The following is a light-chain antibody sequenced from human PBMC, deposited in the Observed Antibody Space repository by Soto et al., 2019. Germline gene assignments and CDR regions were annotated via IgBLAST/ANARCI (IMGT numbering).Light chain of an antibody. Sequence: DIQMTQSPSTLSASVGHRVTITCRASQSISSWLARYQQKPGEAPKLLIYVASSLQSGVPSRFSGSGSGTDFTFTISSLQPEDFATYYCQQSYSQWTFGHGTKVDIK. CDR1: QSISSW. CDR2: VAS. J-gene: IGKJ1*01. CDR3: QQSYSQWT. V-gene: IGKV1-5*01.